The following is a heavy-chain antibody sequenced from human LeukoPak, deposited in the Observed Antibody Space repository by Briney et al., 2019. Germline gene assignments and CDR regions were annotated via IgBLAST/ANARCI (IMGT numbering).Heavy chain of an antibody. CDR2: IVVGSGNT. V-gene: IGHV1-58*02. J-gene: IGHJ6*03. CDR3: AADGGLTKAPEIGYYYYYMDV. D-gene: IGHD4-23*01. Sequence: SVKDSCKASGFTFTSSAMQWVRQARGQRLEWIGWIVVGSGNTNYAQKFQERVTITRDMSTSTAYMELSSLRSGDTAVYYCAADGGLTKAPEIGYYYYYMDVWGKGTTVTVSS. CDR1: GFTFTSSA.